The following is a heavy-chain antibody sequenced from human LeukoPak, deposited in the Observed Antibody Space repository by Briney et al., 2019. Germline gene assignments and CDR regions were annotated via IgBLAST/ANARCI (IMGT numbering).Heavy chain of an antibody. CDR3: ARGPVLYNTYYYDSSGYYF. V-gene: IGHV4-34*01. J-gene: IGHJ4*02. CDR1: GGSISSYY. D-gene: IGHD3-22*01. Sequence: SETLSLTCTVSGGSISSYYWSWVRQPAGKGLEWIGEINHSGSTNYNPSLKSRVTISVDTSKNQFSLKLSSVTAADMAVYYCARGPVLYNTYYYDSSGYYFWGQGTLVTVSS. CDR2: INHSGST.